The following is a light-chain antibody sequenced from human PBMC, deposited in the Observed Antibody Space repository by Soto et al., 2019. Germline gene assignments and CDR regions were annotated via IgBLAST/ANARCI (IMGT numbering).Light chain of an antibody. J-gene: IGKJ5*01. Sequence: EIVMTQSPATLSVSPGETAALCXDASQNVSSNLARYQQKPGQAPRLLIYGASTRATGIPARFSGSGSGTEFALTISSLQSEDFAVYYCQQYNNWPPITFGQGTRLEIK. CDR2: GAS. CDR3: QQYNNWPPIT. V-gene: IGKV3-15*01. CDR1: QNVSSN.